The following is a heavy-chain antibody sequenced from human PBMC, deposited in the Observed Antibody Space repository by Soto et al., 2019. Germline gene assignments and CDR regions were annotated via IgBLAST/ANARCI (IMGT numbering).Heavy chain of an antibody. J-gene: IGHJ4*02. Sequence: ASVQVSYTASVYTFTSYGLSWVRQAPGQGLEWMGWISAYNGNTNYAQKLQGRVTMTTDTSTSTAYMELRSLRSDDTAVYYCARDCGVSGSYYSDYWGQGTLVTVAS. D-gene: IGHD1-26*01. V-gene: IGHV1-18*01. CDR1: VYTFTSYG. CDR3: ARDCGVSGSYYSDY. CDR2: ISAYNGNT.